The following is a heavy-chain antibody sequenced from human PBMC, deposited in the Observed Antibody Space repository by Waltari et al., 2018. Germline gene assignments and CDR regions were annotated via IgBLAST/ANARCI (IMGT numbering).Heavy chain of an antibody. CDR2: VYNPGGN. J-gene: IGHJ4*02. CDR3: AISTPGIAVALDY. V-gene: IGHV4-59*01. D-gene: IGHD6-19*01. CDR1: GGSISAYY. Sequence: QVQLQESGPGLVKPSETLRLTCTVSGGSISAYYWSWIRQPPGKGLEWIGYVYNPGGNNYHHSLLRRLSVSIDTSKNQVSLNLNSVTAADTARYFCAISTPGIAVALDYWGQRIPVTVSS.